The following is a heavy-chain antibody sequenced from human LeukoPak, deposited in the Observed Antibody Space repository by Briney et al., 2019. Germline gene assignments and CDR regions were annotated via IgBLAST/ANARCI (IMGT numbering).Heavy chain of an antibody. CDR1: GFIFNKYW. CDR3: H. CDR2: VREDGAEK. Sequence: SGGSLRLSCTASGFIFNKYWMSWVRQAPGKGLEWVATVREDGAEKYYVDSVKGRITISRDNAKNSLYLQINSPRVEDTAVYFDHWGQGTPVTVSS. J-gene: IGHJ4*02. V-gene: IGHV3-7*01.